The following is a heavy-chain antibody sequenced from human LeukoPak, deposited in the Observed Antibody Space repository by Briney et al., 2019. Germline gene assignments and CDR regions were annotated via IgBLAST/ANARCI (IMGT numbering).Heavy chain of an antibody. CDR3: AKVVYDFWSGYDY. Sequence: GGSLRLSCAASGFTFRSYAMNWVRQAPGKGLEWVSIISGSGDSTYYSDSVKGRFTIPRGNSKNTPYLQMNSLRAEDTAVYYCAKVVYDFWSGYDYWGQGTLVTVSS. CDR2: ISGSGDST. D-gene: IGHD3-3*01. V-gene: IGHV3-23*01. J-gene: IGHJ4*02. CDR1: GFTFRSYA.